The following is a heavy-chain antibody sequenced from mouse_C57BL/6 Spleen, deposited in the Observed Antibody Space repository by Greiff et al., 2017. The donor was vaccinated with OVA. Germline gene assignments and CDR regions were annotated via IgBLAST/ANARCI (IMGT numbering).Heavy chain of an antibody. CDR2: IDPSDSYT. CDR1: GYTFTSYW. Sequence: QVQLQQPGAELVKLGASVKLSCKASGYTFTSYWMQWVKQRPGQGLEWIGEIDPSDSYTNYNQKFKGKATLTVDTSSSTAYMQLSSLTSEDSAVYYCARGLYGNYRYFDVWGTGTTVTVSS. CDR3: ARGLYGNYRYFDV. V-gene: IGHV1-50*01. D-gene: IGHD2-1*01. J-gene: IGHJ1*03.